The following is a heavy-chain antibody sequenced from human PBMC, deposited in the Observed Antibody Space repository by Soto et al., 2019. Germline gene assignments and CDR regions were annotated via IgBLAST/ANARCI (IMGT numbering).Heavy chain of an antibody. CDR3: ARLPSGWYWFDP. CDR2: IYYSGST. CDR1: GGSVSSSSYY. J-gene: IGHJ5*02. V-gene: IGHV4-39*01. Sequence: GTLSLPCTVSGGSVSSSSYYWGWSRQPPGKGLEWIGSIYYSGSTYYNPSLKSRVTISVDTYKNQFSLKLSSLTAADTAVYYCARLPSGWYWFDPWGQGTLGTVSS. D-gene: IGHD6-19*01.